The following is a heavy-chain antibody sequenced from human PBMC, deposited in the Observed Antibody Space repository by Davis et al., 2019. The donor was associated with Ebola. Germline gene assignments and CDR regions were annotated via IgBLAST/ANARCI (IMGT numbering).Heavy chain of an antibody. CDR1: GGTFSSYT. Sequence: AASVKVSCKASGGTFSSYTISWVRQAPGQGLEWMGRIIPILGIANYAQKFQGRVTITADKSTSTAYMELSSLRSEDTGLYYCARGFAIAAAIIDYWGQGTLVTVSS. J-gene: IGHJ4*02. CDR2: IIPILGIA. D-gene: IGHD6-13*01. V-gene: IGHV1-69*02. CDR3: ARGFAIAAAIIDY.